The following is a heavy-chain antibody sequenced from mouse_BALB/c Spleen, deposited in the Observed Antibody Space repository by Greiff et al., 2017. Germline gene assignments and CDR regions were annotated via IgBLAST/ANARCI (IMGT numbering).Heavy chain of an antibody. CDR2: IYPGDGDT. CDR1: GYTFTSYW. V-gene: IGHV1-87*01. Sequence: QVQLKESGAELARPGASVKLSCKASGYTFTSYWMQWVKQRPGQGLEWIGAIYPGDGDTRYTQKFKGKATLTADKSSSTAYMQLSSLASEDSAVYYCARFYDGSTYAMDYWGQGTSVTVSS. CDR3: ARFYDGSTYAMDY. D-gene: IGHD2-3*01. J-gene: IGHJ4*01.